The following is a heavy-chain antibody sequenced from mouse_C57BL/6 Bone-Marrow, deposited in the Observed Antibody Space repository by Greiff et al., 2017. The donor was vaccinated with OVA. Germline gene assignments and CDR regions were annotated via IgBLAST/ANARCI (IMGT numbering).Heavy chain of an antibody. J-gene: IGHJ4*01. CDR2: IYPGGGYT. CDR1: GYTFTNYW. Sequence: QVHVKQSGAELVRPGTSVKMSCKASGYTFTNYWIGWAKQRPGHGLEWIGDIYPGGGYTKYNEKFKGKATLTADKSSSTAYMQFSSLTSEDSAIYYCARSGSNYGFDYAMDYWVKEPQSPSPQ. CDR3: ARSGSNYGFDYAMDY. D-gene: IGHD2-5*01. V-gene: IGHV1-63*01.